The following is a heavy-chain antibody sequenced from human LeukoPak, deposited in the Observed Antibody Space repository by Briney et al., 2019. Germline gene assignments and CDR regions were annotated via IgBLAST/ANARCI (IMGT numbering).Heavy chain of an antibody. CDR1: GASFSGYY. V-gene: IGHV4-34*01. CDR2: INHSGST. CDR3: ARGRGLTGSYYFDY. Sequence: SGTLSLTCAVYGASFSGYYWSWIRQPPGKGLEWIGEINHSGSTNYNPSLKSRVTISVDTSKNQFSLKLSSVTAADTAVYYSARGRGLTGSYYFDYWGQGTLVTVSS. D-gene: IGHD3-9*01. J-gene: IGHJ4*02.